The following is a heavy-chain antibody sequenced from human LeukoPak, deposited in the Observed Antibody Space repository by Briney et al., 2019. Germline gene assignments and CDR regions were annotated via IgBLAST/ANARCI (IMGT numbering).Heavy chain of an antibody. CDR1: GGTFSSYA. CDR3: ASRSGSYLDYYYYYGMDV. CDR2: IIPIFGTA. D-gene: IGHD1-26*01. V-gene: IGHV1-69*13. Sequence: ASVKVSCKASGGTFSSYAISWVRQAPGQGLEWMGGIIPIFGTANYAQKFQGRVTITADESTSTAYMELSSLRSEDTAVYYCASRSGSYLDYYYYYGMDVWGQGTTVTVSS. J-gene: IGHJ6*02.